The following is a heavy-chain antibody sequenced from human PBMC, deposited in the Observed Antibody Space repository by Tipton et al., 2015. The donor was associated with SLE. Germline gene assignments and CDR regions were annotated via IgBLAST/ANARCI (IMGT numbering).Heavy chain of an antibody. CDR1: GGSFNDYY. CDR3: ARGPDYYDSAGLLY. J-gene: IGHJ4*02. Sequence: TLSLTCAVYGGSFNDYYWNWIRQSPGKGLEWIGEINDSGSTNYSPSLKSRVTISLDTSKSHFSLNLSSVTAADTAVYYCARGPDYYDSAGLLYWGQGTLVTVSS. CDR2: INDSGST. D-gene: IGHD3-22*01. V-gene: IGHV4-34*01.